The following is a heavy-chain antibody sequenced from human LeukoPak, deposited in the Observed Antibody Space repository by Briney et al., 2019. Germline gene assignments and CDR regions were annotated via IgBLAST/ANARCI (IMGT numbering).Heavy chain of an antibody. CDR3: ARQYYYYYYMDV. Sequence: SETLSLTCTVSGVSISSSNSYWGWIRQPPGKGLEWIGSIYYSGNTYYNASLKSQVSISIDTSKNQFSLRLTSVTAADTAVYYCARQYYYYYYMDVWGKGTTVTVSS. CDR1: GVSISSSNSY. V-gene: IGHV4-39*01. CDR2: IYYSGNT. J-gene: IGHJ6*03.